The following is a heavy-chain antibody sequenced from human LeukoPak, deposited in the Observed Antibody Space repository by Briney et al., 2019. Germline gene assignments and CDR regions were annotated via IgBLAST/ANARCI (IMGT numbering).Heavy chain of an antibody. V-gene: IGHV3-7*04. CDR2: INHNGSAK. J-gene: IGHJ6*02. CDR3: TRELGAHYGMDV. CDR1: GFSFSPYW. Sequence: GGSLRLSCAASGFSFSPYWMSWVRQAPGKGLEWGSEINHNGSAKYKVDSVKGGFTISRDNPKNSLSLQMDSLRAAEPVGYYCTRELGAHYGMDVWSQGSTVTVSS. D-gene: IGHD1-26*01.